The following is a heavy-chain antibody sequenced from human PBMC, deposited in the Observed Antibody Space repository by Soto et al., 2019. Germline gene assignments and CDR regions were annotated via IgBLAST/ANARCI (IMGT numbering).Heavy chain of an antibody. Sequence: GSLRLSCAASGFTFSSYWMSWVRQAPGKGLEWVANIKQDGSEKYYVDSVKGRFTISRDNAKNSLYLQMNTLRPEDTALYYCAKAPYAGYFYYFDSWGQGTLVTVSS. V-gene: IGHV3-7*03. D-gene: IGHD5-12*01. CDR1: GFTFSSYW. CDR2: IKQDGSEK. J-gene: IGHJ4*02. CDR3: AKAPYAGYFYYFDS.